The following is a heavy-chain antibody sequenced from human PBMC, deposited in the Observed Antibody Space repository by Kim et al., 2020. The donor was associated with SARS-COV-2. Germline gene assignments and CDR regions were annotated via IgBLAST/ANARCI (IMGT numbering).Heavy chain of an antibody. V-gene: IGHV4-59*08. Sequence: SETLSLTCTVSGGSISSYYWSWIRQPPGKGLEWIGYIYYSGSTNYNTSLKSRVTISVDTSKNQFSLKLSSVTAADTAVYYCARQGYCSSTSCYLDAFDIWGQGTMVTVSS. CDR1: GGSISSYY. CDR3: ARQGYCSSTSCYLDAFDI. D-gene: IGHD2-2*01. CDR2: IYYSGST. J-gene: IGHJ3*02.